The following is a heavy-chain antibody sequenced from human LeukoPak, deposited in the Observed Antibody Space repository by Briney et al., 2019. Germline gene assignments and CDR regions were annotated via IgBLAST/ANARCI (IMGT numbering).Heavy chain of an antibody. D-gene: IGHD1-7*01. CDR1: GFTVSSNS. V-gene: IGHV3-53*01. CDR2: IYSGGKT. Sequence: GGSLRLSCTVSGFTVSSNSWSWVRQAPGKGLEWVSFIYSGGKTHSSDSVRGRFTISRDNAKNSLYLQMNSLRVEDTAVYYCARAHNWKYGTFDYWGQGTLVTVSS. CDR3: ARAHNWKYGTFDY. J-gene: IGHJ4*02.